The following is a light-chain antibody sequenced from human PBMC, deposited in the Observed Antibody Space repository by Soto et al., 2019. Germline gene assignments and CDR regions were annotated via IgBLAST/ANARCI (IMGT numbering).Light chain of an antibody. CDR2: DTN. V-gene: IGLV8-61*01. Sequence: QAVVTQEPSFSVSPGCTVTLTCGLSSGSVSASHFPCWYQQTPGQAPRTLIYDTNTRPSGVPDRFSGSNFGNRAALTISGAQAGDDAYYYWMLYVGDVIGVFGGGTKLTVL. CDR1: SGSVSASHF. J-gene: IGLJ3*02. CDR3: MLYVGDVIGV.